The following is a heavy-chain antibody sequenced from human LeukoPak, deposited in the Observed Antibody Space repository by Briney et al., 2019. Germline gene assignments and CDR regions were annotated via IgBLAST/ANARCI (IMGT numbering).Heavy chain of an antibody. CDR1: GFTFDDYG. Sequence: GGSLRLSCAASGFTFDDYGTSWVRQAPGKGLEWVSGINWNGGRTGYADSVKGRFTISRDNAKNSLYLQMNSLRAEDTTLYYCARSKGSSSYFDYWGQGTLVTVSS. CDR3: ARSKGSSSYFDY. CDR2: INWNGGRT. V-gene: IGHV3-20*04. D-gene: IGHD6-6*01. J-gene: IGHJ4*02.